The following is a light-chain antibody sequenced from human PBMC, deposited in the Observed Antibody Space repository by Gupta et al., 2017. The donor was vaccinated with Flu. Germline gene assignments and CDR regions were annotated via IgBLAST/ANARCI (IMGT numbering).Light chain of an antibody. V-gene: IGKV1-39*01. CDR2: AAS. Sequence: DIQMTQSPSSLSASVGDRVTITCRASQSISTYLNWYQQKPGKAPKLLIYAASSLQSGVPSRFSGGGSGTDFTLTISSLQPEDFATYYCQQTYSTPPSTFGQGTKVEIK. J-gene: IGKJ1*01. CDR3: QQTYSTPPST. CDR1: QSISTY.